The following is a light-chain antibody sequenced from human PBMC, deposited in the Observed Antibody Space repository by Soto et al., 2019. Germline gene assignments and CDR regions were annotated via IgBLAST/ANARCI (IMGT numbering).Light chain of an antibody. CDR2: DVN. CDR1: SSGVGSSNG. Sequence: QSALTQPPSVSGSPGQSVAISCTGTSSGVGSSNGVSWYQQPPGTAPKLMIYDVNNRPSGVPDRFSGSKSGNTASLTISGLQAEDEADYYCSSYTGSNTYVFGTGTKLTVL. J-gene: IGLJ1*01. CDR3: SSYTGSNTYV. V-gene: IGLV2-18*02.